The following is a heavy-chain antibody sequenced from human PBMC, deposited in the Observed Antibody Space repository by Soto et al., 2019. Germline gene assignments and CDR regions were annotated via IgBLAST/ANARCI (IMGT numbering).Heavy chain of an antibody. CDR1: GGSISSYY. V-gene: IGHV4-59*01. CDR3: ARNHAFDI. Sequence: QVQLQESGPGLVKPSETLSLTCTVSGGSISSYYWNWIRQPPGKGLEWIGYIYTGSTNYNPSLKSRVTISVDTSKNPFSLKRSSVTAADTAVYYCARNHAFDIWGHGTMVTVSS. CDR2: IYTGST. J-gene: IGHJ3*02.